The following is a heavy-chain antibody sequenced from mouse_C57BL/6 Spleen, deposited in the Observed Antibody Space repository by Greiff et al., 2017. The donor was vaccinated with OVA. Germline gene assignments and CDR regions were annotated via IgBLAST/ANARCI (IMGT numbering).Heavy chain of an antibody. CDR3: ARGSNPYYYAMDY. CDR1: GFTFTDYD. J-gene: IGHJ4*01. V-gene: IGHV7-3*01. CDR2: IRNKANGFTT. Sequence: EVKLVESGGGLVQPGGSLSLSCAASGFTFTDYDMSWVRQPPGKALEWVGFIRNKANGFTTEYSASVKGRFTISRDNSQSILYHQMNALRAEDSATYDCARGSNPYYYAMDYWGQGTSVTVSS. D-gene: IGHD2-5*01.